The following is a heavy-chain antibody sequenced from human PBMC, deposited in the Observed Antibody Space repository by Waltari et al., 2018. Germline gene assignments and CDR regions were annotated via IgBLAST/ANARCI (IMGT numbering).Heavy chain of an antibody. V-gene: IGHV3-15*01. CDR2: IKRTVDGGTT. CDR1: GFPFSKAW. Sequence: EVQLVESGGGLVKPGGSLRLSCSASGFPFSKAWMNWMLQAPGKGVEWVGRIKRTVDGGTTDYAAPVQGRFTISRDDSKNTLYLQMSSLRTEDTAVYYCLFVDTALIIPDVFDLWGQGTLVTVSS. D-gene: IGHD5-18*01. J-gene: IGHJ3*01. CDR3: LFVDTALIIPDVFDL.